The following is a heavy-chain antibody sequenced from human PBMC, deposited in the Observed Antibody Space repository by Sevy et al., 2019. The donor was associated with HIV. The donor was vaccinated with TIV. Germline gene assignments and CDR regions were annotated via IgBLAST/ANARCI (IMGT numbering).Heavy chain of an antibody. J-gene: IGHJ4*02. CDR1: GYSFTSYE. CDR3: VRLRSCGGDCYYFDY. V-gene: IGHV1-46*01. D-gene: IGHD2-21*02. Sequence: ASVKVSCKASGYSFTSYEMEWVRQAPGQGLEWMGIINPSGGSTGYAQSFQGRVILTRDTSTDTVYMELNSLRSEDTAVYYCVRLRSCGGDCYYFDYWGQGTLVTVSS. CDR2: INPSGGST.